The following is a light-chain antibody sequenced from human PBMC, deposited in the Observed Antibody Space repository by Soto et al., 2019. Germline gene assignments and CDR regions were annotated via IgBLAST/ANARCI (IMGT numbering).Light chain of an antibody. Sequence: EIVLTQPPGTLSLSPGERATLSCRASQSVTNTYLAWYQQKPGQAPRLLIYDASSRATGIPARFSGSGSGTEFTLTISSLQSEDFAVYYCQQYNNWPQTFGQGTKVDI. CDR1: QSVTNTY. CDR3: QQYNNWPQT. CDR2: DAS. J-gene: IGKJ1*01. V-gene: IGKV3-15*01.